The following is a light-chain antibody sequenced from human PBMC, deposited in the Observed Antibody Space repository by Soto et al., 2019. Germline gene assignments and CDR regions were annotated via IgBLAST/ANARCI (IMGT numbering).Light chain of an antibody. Sequence: EIVLTQSPAALSLSPGERATLSCRASQSVSTSLAWYQQKPGQAPRLLIYDASNRATGTPARFSGSGSGTDFTLTVSSLEAEDLAVYYCQQRSKWPITFGGGTKVEIK. V-gene: IGKV3-11*01. CDR1: QSVSTS. J-gene: IGKJ4*01. CDR2: DAS. CDR3: QQRSKWPIT.